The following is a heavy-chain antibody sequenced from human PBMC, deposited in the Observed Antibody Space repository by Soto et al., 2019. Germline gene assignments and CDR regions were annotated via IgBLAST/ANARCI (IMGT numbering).Heavy chain of an antibody. CDR1: GYSFTSYG. CDR3: ARDWSKEMAIIADY. V-gene: IGHV1-18*04. D-gene: IGHD2-8*02. Sequence: QVQLVQSGGEIKNPGASVKVSCKASGYSFTSYGISWVRQAPGQGLEWMGYINTYNTDTNYAQKFRGRVTMTTDTSTATAYMELRSLTSADTAVYYSARDWSKEMAIIADYWGQGSLVTVSS. J-gene: IGHJ4*02. CDR2: INTYNTDT.